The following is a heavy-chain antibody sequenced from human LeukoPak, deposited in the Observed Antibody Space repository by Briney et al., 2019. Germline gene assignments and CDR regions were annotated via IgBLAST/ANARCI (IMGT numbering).Heavy chain of an antibody. Sequence: PGGSLRLSCAAPGFTFSSYSMNWVRQAPGKGLEWVSAVSGSGRNSYYADSVKGRFTISRDNSKNTLYLQMNSLRAEDTALYYCAKDITWIQLCFDYWGQGTLVTVSS. D-gene: IGHD5-18*01. V-gene: IGHV3-23*01. CDR2: VSGSGRNS. CDR3: AKDITWIQLCFDY. J-gene: IGHJ4*02. CDR1: GFTFSSYS.